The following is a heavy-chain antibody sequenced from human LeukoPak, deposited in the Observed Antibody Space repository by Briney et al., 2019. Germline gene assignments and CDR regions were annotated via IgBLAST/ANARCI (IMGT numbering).Heavy chain of an antibody. CDR3: VKAQYSSGWFHFDY. CDR1: GFTFSSYA. J-gene: IGHJ4*02. V-gene: IGHV3-64D*09. CDR2: ISSNGGST. Sequence: GGSLRLSCSASGFTFSSYAMHWVRQAPGKGLEYVSAISSNGGSTYYADSVKGRFTISRDNSKNTLYLQMSSLRAEDTAVYYCVKAQYSSGWFHFDYWGQGTLVTVSS. D-gene: IGHD6-19*01.